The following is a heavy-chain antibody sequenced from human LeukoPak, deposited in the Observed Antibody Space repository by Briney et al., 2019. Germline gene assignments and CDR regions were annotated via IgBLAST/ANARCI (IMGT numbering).Heavy chain of an antibody. V-gene: IGHV4-59*08. CDR1: GGSISNYY. J-gene: IGHJ4*02. D-gene: IGHD5-18*01. CDR3: ARHSYGSQFDF. CDR2: IYYSGGT. Sequence: PSETLSLTCTVSGGSISNYYWSWIRQPPGKGLEWIGYIYYSGGTNYNPSLKSRVTISVDTSKNQFSLKLSSVTAADTAVYYCARHSYGSQFDFWGQGTLVTVSS.